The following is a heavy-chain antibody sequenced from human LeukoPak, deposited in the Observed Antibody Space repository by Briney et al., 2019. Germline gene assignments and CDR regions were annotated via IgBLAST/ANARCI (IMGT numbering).Heavy chain of an antibody. CDR2: ISGSGGST. J-gene: IGHJ4*02. CDR3: AKGGTVLRFLEWLLGGSYFDY. V-gene: IGHV3-23*01. CDR1: GFTFSSYA. D-gene: IGHD3-3*01. Sequence: GESLKISCAASGFTFSSYAMSWVRQAPGKGLEWVSAISGSGGSTYYADSVKGRFTISRDNSKNTLYLQMNSLRAEDTAVYYCAKGGTVLRFLEWLLGGSYFDYWGQGTLVTVSS.